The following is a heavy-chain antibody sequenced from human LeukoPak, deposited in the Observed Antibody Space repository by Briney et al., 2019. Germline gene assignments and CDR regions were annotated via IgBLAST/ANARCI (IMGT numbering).Heavy chain of an antibody. CDR1: GYSISSGYY. J-gene: IGHJ4*02. Sequence: KSSETLSLTCTVSGYSISSGYYWGWIRQPPGKGLEWIGSIYHSGSTYYNPSLKSRVTISVDTSNNQFSLKLSSVTAADTAVYYCARDVPGRDYYDSSGPGWGQGTLVTVSS. V-gene: IGHV4-38-2*02. CDR3: ARDVPGRDYYDSSGPG. D-gene: IGHD3-22*01. CDR2: IYHSGST.